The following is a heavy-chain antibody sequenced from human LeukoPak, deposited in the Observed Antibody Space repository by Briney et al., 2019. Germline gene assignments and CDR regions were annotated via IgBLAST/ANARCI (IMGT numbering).Heavy chain of an antibody. CDR2: IYYSGST. V-gene: IGHV4-59*12. CDR1: GGSISSYY. Sequence: SETLSLTCTVSGGSISSYYWSWIRQPPGKGLEWIGYIYYSGSTNHNPSLKSRVTISVDTSKNQFSLKLSSVTAADTAVYYCARARYYFDYWGQGTLVTVSS. J-gene: IGHJ4*02. CDR3: ARARYYFDY.